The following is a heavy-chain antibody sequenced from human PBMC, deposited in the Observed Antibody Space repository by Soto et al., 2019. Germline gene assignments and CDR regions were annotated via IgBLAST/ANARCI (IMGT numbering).Heavy chain of an antibody. D-gene: IGHD1-26*01. V-gene: IGHV3-30*18. CDR3: AKPSVGATTIDY. CDR2: ISYDGSNK. Sequence: PGGSLRLSCAASGFTFSSYGMHWVRQAPGKGLEWVAVISYDGSNKYYADSVKGRFTISRDNSKNTLYLQMNSLRAEDTAVYYCAKPSVGATTIDYWGQGTLVTVSS. CDR1: GFTFSSYG. J-gene: IGHJ4*02.